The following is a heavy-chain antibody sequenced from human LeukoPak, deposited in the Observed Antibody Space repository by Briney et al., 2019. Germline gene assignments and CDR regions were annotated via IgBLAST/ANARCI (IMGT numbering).Heavy chain of an antibody. CDR1: GFIFSNYA. D-gene: IGHD2-15*01. CDR2: ISGSDDNT. V-gene: IGHV3-23*01. Sequence: PGGSLRLSCAASGFIFSNYAMSWVRQAPGKGLEWVSAISGSDDNTYYADSVRGRFTISRDNSKNTLYLQMNSLRAEDTAIYFCAKSRSGVSSCYNYWGQGTLVTVPS. J-gene: IGHJ4*02. CDR3: AKSRSGVSSCYNY.